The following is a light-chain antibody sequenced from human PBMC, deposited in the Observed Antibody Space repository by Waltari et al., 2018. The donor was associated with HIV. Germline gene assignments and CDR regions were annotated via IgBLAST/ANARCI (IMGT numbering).Light chain of an antibody. J-gene: IGLJ3*02. CDR1: SSNIGSSY. CDR2: RNN. Sequence: QSVLTHPPSASGTPGQTVTISCSGSSSNIGSSYVYWYQQLPGTAPKLLMYRNNQRPSGVPDRFSGSKSGTSASLAISGLRSEDEADYYCATWDDSLSGLWVFGGGTKLTVL. V-gene: IGLV1-47*01. CDR3: ATWDDSLSGLWV.